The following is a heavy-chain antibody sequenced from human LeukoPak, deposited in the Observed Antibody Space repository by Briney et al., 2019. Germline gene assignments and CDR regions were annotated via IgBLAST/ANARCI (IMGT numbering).Heavy chain of an antibody. CDR3: ARASYYYDSSGYYYLFDY. J-gene: IGHJ4*02. Sequence: GSLRLSCAASGFTFSSYAMSWIRQPPGKGLEWIGYIYYSGSTNYNPSLKSRVTISVDTSKNQFSLKLSSVTAADTAVYYCARASYYYDSSGYYYLFDYWGQGTLVTVSS. CDR2: IYYSGST. CDR1: GFTFSSYA. V-gene: IGHV4-59*12. D-gene: IGHD3-22*01.